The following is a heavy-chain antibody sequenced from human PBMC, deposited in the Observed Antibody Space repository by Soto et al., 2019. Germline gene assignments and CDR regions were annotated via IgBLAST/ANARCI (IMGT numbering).Heavy chain of an antibody. Sequence: SETLSLTCTVSGGSISGSSYYWGWIRQPPGKGLECIGSVHYSGSTDYNPSLKSRVTISVDTSKNQFSLKLTSVTAADTAVYFCASLSGATYGDYGGGINYWGQGTLVTVSS. D-gene: IGHD4-17*01. CDR3: ASLSGATYGDYGGGINY. CDR2: VHYSGST. CDR1: GGSISGSSYY. J-gene: IGHJ4*02. V-gene: IGHV4-39*01.